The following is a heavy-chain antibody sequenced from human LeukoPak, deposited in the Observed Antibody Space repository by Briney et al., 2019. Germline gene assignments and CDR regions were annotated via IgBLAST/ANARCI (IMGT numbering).Heavy chain of an antibody. CDR2: IKSDGSEK. Sequence: GRSLRLSCAASGFTFSTYWMSWVRQTPGKGLECVANIKSDGSEKYYVDSVKGRFTVSRDNAKNSLYLQMNSLRAEDTAIYYCAFPVRELRYWGQGTLVTVSS. D-gene: IGHD3-10*01. V-gene: IGHV3-7*01. CDR1: GFTFSTYW. J-gene: IGHJ4*02. CDR3: AFPVRELRY.